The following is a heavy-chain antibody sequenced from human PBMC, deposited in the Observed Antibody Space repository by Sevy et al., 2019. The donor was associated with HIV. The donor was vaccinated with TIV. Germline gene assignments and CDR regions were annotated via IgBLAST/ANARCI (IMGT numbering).Heavy chain of an antibody. Sequence: GGSLRLSCAASGFTVSSNYMSWVRQAPGKGLEWVSVIYSGGSTYYADSVKGRFTISRDNSKNTLYLQMNSLRAKDTAVYYCHRIAAAWRIDYWGQGTLVTVSS. CDR3: HRIAAAWRIDY. D-gene: IGHD6-13*01. CDR2: IYSGGST. V-gene: IGHV3-53*01. J-gene: IGHJ4*02. CDR1: GFTVSSNY.